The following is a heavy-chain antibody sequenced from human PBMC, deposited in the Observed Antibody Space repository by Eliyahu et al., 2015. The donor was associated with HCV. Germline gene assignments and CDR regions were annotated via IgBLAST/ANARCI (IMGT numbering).Heavy chain of an antibody. J-gene: IGHJ4*02. Sequence: EVQLVESGGGLVQPGRSLRLSCAASGFTFDDYAMHWVRQAPGKGLEWVSGISWNSGSIGYADSVKGRFTISRDNAKNSLYLQMNSLRAEDTALYYCAKDMGQLVRVVSDYWGQGTLVTVSS. D-gene: IGHD6-13*01. CDR3: AKDMGQLVRVVSDY. CDR2: ISWNSGSI. V-gene: IGHV3-9*01. CDR1: GFTFDDYA.